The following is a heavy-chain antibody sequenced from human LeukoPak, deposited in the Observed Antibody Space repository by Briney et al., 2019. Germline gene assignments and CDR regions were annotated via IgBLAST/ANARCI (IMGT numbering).Heavy chain of an antibody. V-gene: IGHV4-59*06. CDR3: ARADIVVVVAATGAVTYYYYGMDV. CDR2: IYYSGST. CDR1: GGSISSYY. D-gene: IGHD2-15*01. J-gene: IGHJ6*02. Sequence: SETLSLTCTVSGGSISSYYWSWIRQHPGKGLEWIGYIYYSGSTYYNPSLKSRVTISVDTSKNQFSLKLSSVTAADTAVYYCARADIVVVVAATGAVTYYYYGMDVWGQGTTVTVSS.